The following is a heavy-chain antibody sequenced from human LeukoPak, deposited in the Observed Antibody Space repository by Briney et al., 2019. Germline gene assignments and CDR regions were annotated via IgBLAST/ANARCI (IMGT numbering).Heavy chain of an antibody. Sequence: HPGGSLRLSCAASGFTFSSYDMHWVRQATGKGLEWVTDIGTAGDTYYPGSVKGRFTISRENAKNSLYLQMNSLRAGDTAVYYCARALTGDTGGYYYYGMDVWGQGTTVTVSS. V-gene: IGHV3-13*04. J-gene: IGHJ6*02. D-gene: IGHD3-9*01. CDR3: ARALTGDTGGYYYYGMDV. CDR2: IGTAGDT. CDR1: GFTFSSYD.